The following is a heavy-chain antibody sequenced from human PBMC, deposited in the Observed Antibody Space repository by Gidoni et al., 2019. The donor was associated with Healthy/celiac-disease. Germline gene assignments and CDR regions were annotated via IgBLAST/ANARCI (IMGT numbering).Heavy chain of an antibody. J-gene: IGHJ6*02. CDR1: GFTFSSYS. CDR3: ARDRSLRFWGSGMDV. CDR2: ISSSSSTI. Sequence: EVQLVESGGGLVQPGGSLRLSCAASGFTFSSYSMNWVRQAPGKGLEWVSYISSSSSTIYYADSVKGRFTISRDNAKNSLYLQMNSLRDEDTAVYYCARDRSLRFWGSGMDVWGQGTTVTVSS. D-gene: IGHD3-3*01. V-gene: IGHV3-48*02.